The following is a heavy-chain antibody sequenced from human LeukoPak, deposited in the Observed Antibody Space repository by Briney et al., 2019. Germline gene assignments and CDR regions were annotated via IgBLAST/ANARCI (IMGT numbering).Heavy chain of an antibody. Sequence: GGSLRFSCAGSGFTVSANYMRWLRPAPGKGREGGSVIYIGGNTYYADSVKGRLTITRDKSKNTLYLQMNSLRAEDTAVYYCARDRRNSGWYDPYFNSGGRGTLATVS. D-gene: IGHD6-19*01. CDR2: IYIGGNT. CDR1: GFTVSANY. CDR3: ARDRRNSGWYDPYFNS. V-gene: IGHV3-53*01. J-gene: IGHJ4*02.